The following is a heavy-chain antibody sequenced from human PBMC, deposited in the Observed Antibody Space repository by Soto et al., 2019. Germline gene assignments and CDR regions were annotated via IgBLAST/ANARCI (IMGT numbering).Heavy chain of an antibody. CDR1: GGSISSGGYS. D-gene: IGHD3-22*01. CDR2: IYHSGST. CDR3: ARAVVTLPGAAFDI. J-gene: IGHJ3*02. Sequence: SETLSLTCAVSGGSISSGGYSWSWIRQPPGKGLEWIGYIYHSGSTYYNPSLKSRVTISVDRSKNQFSLKLSSVTAADTAVYYCARAVVTLPGAAFDIWGQGTMVTVSS. V-gene: IGHV4-30-2*01.